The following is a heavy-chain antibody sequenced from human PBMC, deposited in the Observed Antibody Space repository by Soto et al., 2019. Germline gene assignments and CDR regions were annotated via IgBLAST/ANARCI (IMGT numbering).Heavy chain of an antibody. J-gene: IGHJ4*02. Sequence: PSETLSLTCAVYGGSFSGYYWSWIRQPPGKGLEWIGEINHSGSTNYNPSLKSRVTISVDTSKNQFSLKLSSVTTADTAVYSCARDGDRPSHIDYWGRGTLVTVSS. D-gene: IGHD7-27*01. CDR3: ARDGDRPSHIDY. CDR1: GGSFSGYY. V-gene: IGHV4-34*01. CDR2: INHSGST.